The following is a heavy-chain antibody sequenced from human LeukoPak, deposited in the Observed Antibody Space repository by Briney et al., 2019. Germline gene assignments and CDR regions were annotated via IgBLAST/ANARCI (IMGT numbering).Heavy chain of an antibody. CDR2: IKEDGSEK. J-gene: IGHJ3*02. CDR1: GFAFSSHW. D-gene: IGHD1-14*01. Sequence: GGSLRLSCAASGFAFSSHWMTWVRQAPGKGLEWVAQIKEDGSEKYYVDSVKGRFTISKDNAKNSLYLQMDYLRDEDTAVYYCARHPEWGAFDIWGQGTVVTVSS. V-gene: IGHV3-7*01. CDR3: ARHPEWGAFDI.